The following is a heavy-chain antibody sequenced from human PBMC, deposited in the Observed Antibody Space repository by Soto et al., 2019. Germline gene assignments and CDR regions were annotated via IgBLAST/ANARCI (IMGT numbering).Heavy chain of an antibody. V-gene: IGHV3-7*03. Sequence: EVQLVESGGGWVQPGGSLRLSCATTFSTSWMTWVRQAPGKGLEWVANIKEDGSEKYYVDSVKGRFTISRDNAKNSLYLQMNSLRAEDTAVYYCARETRYCSSTSCYEYYFDYWGQGTLVAVSS. CDR3: ARETRYCSSTSCYEYYFDY. CDR1: FSTSW. D-gene: IGHD2-2*01. J-gene: IGHJ4*02. CDR2: IKEDGSEK.